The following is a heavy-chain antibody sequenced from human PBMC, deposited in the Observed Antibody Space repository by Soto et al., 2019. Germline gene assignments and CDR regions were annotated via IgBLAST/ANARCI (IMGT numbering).Heavy chain of an antibody. J-gene: IGHJ4*02. Sequence: SETLSLTCTVSGGSISSYYWSWIRQPPGKGLEWIGYIYYSGSTNYNLSLKSRVTISVVTSKNQFSLKLSSVTAADTAVYYCASTEGYCSGGSCYAEAHFDYWGQGTLVTVSS. CDR2: IYYSGST. D-gene: IGHD2-15*01. CDR1: GGSISSYY. CDR3: ASTEGYCSGGSCYAEAHFDY. V-gene: IGHV4-59*08.